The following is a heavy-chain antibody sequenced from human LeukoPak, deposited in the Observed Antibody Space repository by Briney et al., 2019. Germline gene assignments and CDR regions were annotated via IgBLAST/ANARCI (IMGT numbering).Heavy chain of an antibody. CDR1: GFTFSSYS. CDR3: ASTPNGVAAIYFDY. J-gene: IGHJ4*02. CDR2: ISSSSSTI. D-gene: IGHD2-15*01. Sequence: GGSLRLSCAASGFTFSSYSMNWVRQAPGKGLEWVSYISSSSSTIYYADSVKGRFTISRDNAKDSLYLQMNSLRAEDTAVYYCASTPNGVAAIYFDYWGQGTLVTVSS. V-gene: IGHV3-48*01.